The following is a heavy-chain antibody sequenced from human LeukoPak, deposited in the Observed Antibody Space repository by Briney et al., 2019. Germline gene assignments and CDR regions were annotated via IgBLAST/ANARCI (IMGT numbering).Heavy chain of an antibody. D-gene: IGHD3-10*01. V-gene: IGHV4-34*01. CDR2: INHSGST. CDR3: ARGGVREGPREDYYGMDV. J-gene: IGHJ6*02. CDR1: GGSFSGYY. Sequence: PSETLSLTCAVYGGSFSGYYWSWIRQPPGKGLEWIGEINHSGSTNYNPSLKSRVTISVDTSKNQFSLKLSSVTAADTAVYYCARGGVREGPREDYYGMDVWGQGTTVTVSS.